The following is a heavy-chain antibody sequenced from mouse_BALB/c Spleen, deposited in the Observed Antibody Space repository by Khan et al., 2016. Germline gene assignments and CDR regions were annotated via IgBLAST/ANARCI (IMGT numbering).Heavy chain of an antibody. D-gene: IGHD2-4*01. J-gene: IGHJ1*01. CDR3: ARPDYEWDFDV. Sequence: EVQLQESGPGLVKPSQSLSLTCTVTGYSITSDYAWNWIRQFPGNKLEWMGYISYSGSTSYNPSLKSRISITRDTSKNQFFLQLNSVTTEETATYYCARPDYEWDFDVWGAGTTVTVSS. CDR1: GYSITSDYA. CDR2: ISYSGST. V-gene: IGHV3-2*02.